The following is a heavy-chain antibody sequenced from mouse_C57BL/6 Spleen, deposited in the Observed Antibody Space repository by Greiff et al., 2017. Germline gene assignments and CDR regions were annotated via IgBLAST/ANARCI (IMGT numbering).Heavy chain of an antibody. V-gene: IGHV5-17*01. CDR2: ISSGSSTI. CDR3: ASLWGFYFDY. J-gene: IGHJ2*01. CDR1: GFTFSDYG. Sequence: EVHLVESGGGLVKPGGSLKLSCAASGFTFSDYGMHWVRQAPEKGLEWVAYISSGSSTIYSADTVKGRFTISRDNAKNTLFLQMTSLRSEDTASYYCASLWGFYFDYWGQGTTRTVSA. D-gene: IGHD6-2*01.